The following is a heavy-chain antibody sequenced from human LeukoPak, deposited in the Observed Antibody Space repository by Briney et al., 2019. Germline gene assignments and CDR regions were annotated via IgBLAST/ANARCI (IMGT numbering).Heavy chain of an antibody. CDR1: GFTLSSYA. D-gene: IGHD2-2*01. V-gene: IGHV3-23*01. CDR2: ISDSET. CDR3: ARGGSGTSVLYY. J-gene: IGHJ4*02. Sequence: GGSLRLSCAASGFTLSSYAMTWVRQAPGKGLEWVSFISDSETNYVDSVKGRFTVSRDNSKNTLYLGMNSLRAEDTAVYYCARGGSGTSVLYYWGQGTLVTVSS.